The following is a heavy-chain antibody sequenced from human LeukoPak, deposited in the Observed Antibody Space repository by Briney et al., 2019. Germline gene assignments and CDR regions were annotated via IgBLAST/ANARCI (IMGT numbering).Heavy chain of an antibody. CDR1: GFTFSSYA. V-gene: IGHV3-30*04. Sequence: GGSLRLSCAASGFTFSSYAMHWVRQAPGKGLEWVAVISYDGSNKYYADSVKGRFTISRDNSKNTLYLQMNSLRAEDTAVYYCARFTAMVDHDAFDIWGQGTMVTVSS. D-gene: IGHD5-18*01. CDR3: ARFTAMVDHDAFDI. J-gene: IGHJ3*02. CDR2: ISYDGSNK.